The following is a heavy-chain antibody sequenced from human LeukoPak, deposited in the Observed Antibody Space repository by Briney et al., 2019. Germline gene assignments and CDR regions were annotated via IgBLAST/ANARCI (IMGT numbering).Heavy chain of an antibody. J-gene: IGHJ4*02. D-gene: IGHD4-11*01. V-gene: IGHV4-59*08. Sequence: SETLSLTCTVSGGSISSYYWSWIRQPPGKGLEWIGYIYYSGSTNYNPSLKSRVTLSIDTSKNQFSLKLRAVTAADSALYYCARAEINDYSRYWGQGIPVIVSS. CDR2: IYYSGST. CDR3: ARAEINDYSRY. CDR1: GGSISSYY.